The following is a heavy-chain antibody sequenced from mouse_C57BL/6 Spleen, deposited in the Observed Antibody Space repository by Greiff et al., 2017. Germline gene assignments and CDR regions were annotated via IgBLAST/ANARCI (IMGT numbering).Heavy chain of an antibody. Sequence: QVQLQQPGAELVKPGASVKLSCKASGYTFTSYWMHWVKQRPGQGLEWIGLIHPNSGSTNYNEKFKSKATLTVDKASSTASIQLSSLTSEYSAVYYCARDNYPYGMDYWGQGTSVTVSS. CDR3: ARDNYPYGMDY. CDR2: IHPNSGST. J-gene: IGHJ4*01. V-gene: IGHV1-64*01. CDR1: GYTFTSYW. D-gene: IGHD1-3*01.